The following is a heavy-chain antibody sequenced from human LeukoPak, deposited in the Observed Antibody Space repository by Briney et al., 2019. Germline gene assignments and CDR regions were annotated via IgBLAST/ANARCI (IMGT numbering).Heavy chain of an antibody. V-gene: IGHV3-64*04. D-gene: IGHD6-19*01. CDR3: ARDPSIAVAGTPDY. J-gene: IGHJ4*02. Sequence: GGSLRLSCSASGFTFSSYAMHWVRQAPGKGLEYVSAISSNGGSTYYADSVKGRFTISRDNSKNTLYLQMNSLRAEDTAVYYRARDPSIAVAGTPDYWGQGTLVTVSS. CDR2: ISSNGGST. CDR1: GFTFSSYA.